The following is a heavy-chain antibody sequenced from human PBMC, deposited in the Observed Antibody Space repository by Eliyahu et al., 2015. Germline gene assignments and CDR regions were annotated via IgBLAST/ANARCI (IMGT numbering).Heavy chain of an antibody. CDR3: ARSSMVQGVIRSMDV. CDR2: VNPFSGNP. CDR1: GYTFTTYD. V-gene: IGHV1-8*01. J-gene: IGHJ6*02. Sequence: QVQLVQSGAELKKPGASVRVSCKAXGYTFTTYDINWVRQATGQGLEGXGWVNPFSGNPIYAPMXRGRVTMTRDTSIDTAYLELDYLTSEDTAVYYCARSSMVQGVIRSMDVWGQGTTVTVSS. D-gene: IGHD3-10*01.